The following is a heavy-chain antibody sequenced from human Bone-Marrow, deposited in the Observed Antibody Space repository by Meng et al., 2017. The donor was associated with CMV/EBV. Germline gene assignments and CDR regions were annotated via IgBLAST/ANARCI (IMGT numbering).Heavy chain of an antibody. J-gene: IGHJ4*02. D-gene: IGHD6-6*01. V-gene: IGHV2-5*02. CDR3: AHITPRPGWIAY. CDR1: GVSFSTSGLV. CDR2: IYWDDYK. Sequence: KGFSPPLVKPTQTPTLTCIFSGVSFSTSGLVVGCIRQPPGKALEWLALIYWDDYKRYNPSLKSRLTITKDTSKNQVVLTMTNMDPVDTATYYCAHITPRPGWIAYWGQGTLVTVSS.